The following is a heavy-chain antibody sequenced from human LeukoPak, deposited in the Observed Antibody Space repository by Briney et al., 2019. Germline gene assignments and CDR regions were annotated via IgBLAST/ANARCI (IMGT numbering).Heavy chain of an antibody. D-gene: IGHD3-22*01. CDR1: GFTFSTYW. CDR2: ISSSSSYI. V-gene: IGHV3-21*01. Sequence: KSGGSLRLSCAASGFTFSTYWMHWVRQAPGKGLEWVSSISSSSSYIYYADSVKGRFTISRDNAKNSLYLQMNSLRAEDTAVYYCARWPNDYDSYYFDYWGQGTLVTVSS. CDR3: ARWPNDYDSYYFDY. J-gene: IGHJ4*02.